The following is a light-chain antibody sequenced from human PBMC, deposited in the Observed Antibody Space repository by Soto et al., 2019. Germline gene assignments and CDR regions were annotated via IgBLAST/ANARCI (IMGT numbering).Light chain of an antibody. CDR3: SSFRSSSTSYV. CDR2: DVS. J-gene: IGLJ1*01. Sequence: QSVLTQPASVSGSPGQSITISCTGTSSDIGDSNYVSWYQQHPGKAPKLVIYDVSNRPSGVSNRFSGSKSANTASLTISGLQAEDEADYYCSSFRSSSTSYVFVTGTKVTV. CDR1: SSDIGDSNY. V-gene: IGLV2-14*03.